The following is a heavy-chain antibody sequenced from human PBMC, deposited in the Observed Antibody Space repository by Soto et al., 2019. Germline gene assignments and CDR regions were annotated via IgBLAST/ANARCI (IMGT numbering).Heavy chain of an antibody. V-gene: IGHV3-23*01. Sequence: EVQLLESGGGLVQPGGSLRLSCAASGFTFSSYAMSWVRQAPGKGLEWVSAISGGTSSTYYADSVKGRFTISRDNSKNTLYLQMNRLGGEDTAVYYCAKERWAGGGTPTLDYWGQGTLVTVSS. CDR3: AKERWAGGGTPTLDY. CDR2: ISGGTSST. D-gene: IGHD6-13*01. CDR1: GFTFSSYA. J-gene: IGHJ4*02.